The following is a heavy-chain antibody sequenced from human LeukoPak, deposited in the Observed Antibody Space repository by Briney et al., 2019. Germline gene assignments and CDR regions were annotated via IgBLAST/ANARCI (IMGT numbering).Heavy chain of an antibody. Sequence: SETLSLTCAVSGVAISRGGYAWNWIRQPPGKGLEWIAYIYHSGTTYYNPSLKSRATISVDTSKNQFSLKLSSVTAADTAVYYCVRGRYSSGWFKDKNWLDPWGQGIPVTVSS. J-gene: IGHJ5*02. CDR3: VRGRYSSGWFKDKNWLDP. CDR1: GVAISRGGYA. CDR2: IYHSGTT. D-gene: IGHD6-19*01. V-gene: IGHV4-30-4*07.